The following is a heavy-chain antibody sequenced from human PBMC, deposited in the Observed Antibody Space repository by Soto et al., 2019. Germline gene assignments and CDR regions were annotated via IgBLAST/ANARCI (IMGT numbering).Heavy chain of an antibody. J-gene: IGHJ4*02. CDR1: GFTFSSSG. Sequence: QVQLVESGGGVVQPGRSLRLSCAASGFTFSSSGMHWVRQAPGKGLEWVAIISYDGSNEYYADSVKGRFTISRDNSKNTLDLRMNGLRAEDTAVYYCAKGGAGAYYYDSSGYHIDYWGQGTLVTVSS. CDR3: AKGGAGAYYYDSSGYHIDY. V-gene: IGHV3-30*18. CDR2: ISYDGSNE. D-gene: IGHD3-22*01.